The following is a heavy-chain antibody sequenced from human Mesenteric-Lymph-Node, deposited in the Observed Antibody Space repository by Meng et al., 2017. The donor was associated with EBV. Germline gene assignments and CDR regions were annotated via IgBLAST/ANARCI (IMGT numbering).Heavy chain of an antibody. Sequence: QGYLQQGGAGLLKPSETLSLTCEVSGGSFSNYYWSWIRQTPGKGLEWIGEINHSGSANYNPSLKSRVTISIDTSKNQFSLRLNSVTAADTAVYYCARGVQVAWRFDPWGQGTLVTVSS. V-gene: IGHV4-34*01. CDR1: GGSFSNYY. CDR3: ARGVQVAWRFDP. CDR2: INHSGSA. J-gene: IGHJ5*02. D-gene: IGHD2-15*01.